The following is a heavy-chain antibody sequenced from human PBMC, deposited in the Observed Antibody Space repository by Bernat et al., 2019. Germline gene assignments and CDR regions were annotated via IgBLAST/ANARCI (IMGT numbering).Heavy chain of an antibody. D-gene: IGHD2-15*01. CDR3: AGEPPVGVVGGYYYGMDV. J-gene: IGHJ6*02. Sequence: QVQLVESGGGVVQPGRSLRLSCAASGFTFSSYAMHWVRQAPGKGLEWVAVISYDGSNKYYADSVKGRFTISRDNSKNTLYLQMNSLRAEDTAVYYCAGEPPVGVVGGYYYGMDVWGQGTTVTVSS. CDR1: GFTFSSYA. CDR2: ISYDGSNK. V-gene: IGHV3-30-3*01.